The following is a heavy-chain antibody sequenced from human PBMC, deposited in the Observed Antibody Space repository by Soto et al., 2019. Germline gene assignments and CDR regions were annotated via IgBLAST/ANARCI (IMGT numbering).Heavy chain of an antibody. CDR3: ARDLGNYGXGSSNHVRYHYYYGMDV. D-gene: IGHD3-10*01. CDR1: GGSISSSSYY. J-gene: IGHJ6*02. Sequence: SETLSLTCTVSGGSISSSSYYWGWIRQPPGKGLEWIGSIYYSGSTYYNPSLKSRVTISVDTSKNQFSLKLSSVTAADTAVYYCARDLGNYGXGSSNHVRYHYYYGMDVWGQGTTVTVSS. V-gene: IGHV4-39*02. CDR2: IYYSGST.